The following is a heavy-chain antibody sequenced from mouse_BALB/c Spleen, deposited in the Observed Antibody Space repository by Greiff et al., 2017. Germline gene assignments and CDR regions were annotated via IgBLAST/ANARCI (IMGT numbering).Heavy chain of an antibody. D-gene: IGHD2-14*01. Sequence: EVQLQQSGPELVKPGASVKISCKASGYTFTDYYMNWVKQSHGKSLEWIGLVNPNNGGTSYNQKFKGKATLTVDKSSSTAYMELRSLTSEDSAVYYCARRDRYDEGYWGQGTTLTVSA. V-gene: IGHV1-26*01. CDR2: VNPNNGGT. CDR1: GYTFTDYY. CDR3: ARRDRYDEGY. J-gene: IGHJ2*01.